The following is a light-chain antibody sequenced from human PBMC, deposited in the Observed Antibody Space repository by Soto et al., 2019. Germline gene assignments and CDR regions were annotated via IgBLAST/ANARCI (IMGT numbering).Light chain of an antibody. J-gene: IGLJ2*01. CDR2: DND. V-gene: IGLV1-51*01. CDR3: GTWDSSLTTML. CDR1: RSNIGNNY. Sequence: QSVLTQPPSVSAAPGQKVTISCSGSRSNIGNNYVSWYQQLPGTAPKLLIYDNDKRPSGIPDRFSGSKSDTSATLGITGLQTGDEADYYCGTWDSSLTTMLFGGGTKLTVL.